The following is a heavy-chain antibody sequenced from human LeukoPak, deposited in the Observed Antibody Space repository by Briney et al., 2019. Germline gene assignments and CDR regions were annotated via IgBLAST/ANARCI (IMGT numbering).Heavy chain of an antibody. D-gene: IGHD3-16*01. J-gene: IGHJ5*02. CDR1: GGSISGGGYY. Sequence: PSETLSLTCTVSGGSISGGGYYWSWIRQPPGKGLEWIGYIYHSGSTYYNPSLKSRVTISVDRSMNQFSLKLSSVTAADTAVYYCERERGGRSSSPNWFDPWGQGTLVTVSS. CDR2: IYHSGST. CDR3: ERERGGRSSSPNWFDP. V-gene: IGHV4-30-2*01.